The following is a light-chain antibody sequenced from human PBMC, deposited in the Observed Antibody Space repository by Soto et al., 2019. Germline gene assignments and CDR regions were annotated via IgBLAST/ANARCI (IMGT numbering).Light chain of an antibody. J-gene: IGLJ1*01. CDR3: SSYTTSNTRQIV. CDR1: SSDVGGYNY. Sequence: QSALTQPASVSGSPGQSITISCTGTSSDVGGYNYVSWYQHHPGKAPKLMIYDVSNRPSGVSNLFSGSKSGNMASLAISGLQPEDEADYYCSSYTTSNTRQIVFGTGTKVTVL. V-gene: IGLV2-14*03. CDR2: DVS.